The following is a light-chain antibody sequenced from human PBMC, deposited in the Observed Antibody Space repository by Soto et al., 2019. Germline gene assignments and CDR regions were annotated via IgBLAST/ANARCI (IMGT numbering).Light chain of an antibody. CDR3: QQYDYFPRT. J-gene: IGKJ4*01. CDR1: QDTNNF. CDR2: DAS. Sequence: DIQMTQSPSSLSASVGDRVTITCQASQDTNNFLSWYQQKPGKSPKLLIYDASNLETGVPSRFSGSGSGTTFIFTISSLQAEDIATYYCQQYDYFPRTFGGGTKVEIK. V-gene: IGKV1-33*01.